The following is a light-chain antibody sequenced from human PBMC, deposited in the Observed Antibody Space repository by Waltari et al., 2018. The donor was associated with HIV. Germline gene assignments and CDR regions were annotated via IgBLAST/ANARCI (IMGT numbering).Light chain of an antibody. CDR2: EVS. V-gene: IGLV2-14*01. Sequence: QSALTQPASVSESPGQSITISCTGTSSGVGGYNYVSWYQQHPGKAPKLVIYEVSNRPSGVSDRFSGSKSGNPASLTISGLQAEDEADYYCISYTTSSVVFGGGTKLTVL. J-gene: IGLJ2*01. CDR1: SSGVGGYNY. CDR3: ISYTTSSVV.